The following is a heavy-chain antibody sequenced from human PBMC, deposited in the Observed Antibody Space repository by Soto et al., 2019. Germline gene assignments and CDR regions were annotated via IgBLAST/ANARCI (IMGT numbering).Heavy chain of an antibody. CDR1: GFTFSRYS. D-gene: IGHD6-19*01. Sequence: EVQLVESGGGLVKPGGSLRLSCAASGFTFSRYSMDWVRQAPGKGLEWVSSISSDSNYKDYADSVRGRFSISRDNAKNSLFLQMNSLRDEDTAMYLCARGPSSDWYNGLDVWGQGTTVTVSS. V-gene: IGHV3-21*06. J-gene: IGHJ6*02. CDR2: ISSDSNYK. CDR3: ARGPSSDWYNGLDV.